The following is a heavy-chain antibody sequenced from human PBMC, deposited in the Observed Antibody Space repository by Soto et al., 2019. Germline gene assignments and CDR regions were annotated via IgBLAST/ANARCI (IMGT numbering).Heavy chain of an antibody. D-gene: IGHD3-3*01. CDR3: VWSGTNWLGP. CDR1: GFTFSNAW. CDR2: IKSKISGGTT. Sequence: EVQLVESGGGLVKPGGSLRLSCAASGFTFSNAWMTWVRQAPGKGLEWVGRIKSKISGGTTDYAAPVKGRFTISRDDSKSTVYLQMDSLNSEDTGFYNCVWSGTNWLGPWGQGTVVTVSS. V-gene: IGHV3-15*01. J-gene: IGHJ5*02.